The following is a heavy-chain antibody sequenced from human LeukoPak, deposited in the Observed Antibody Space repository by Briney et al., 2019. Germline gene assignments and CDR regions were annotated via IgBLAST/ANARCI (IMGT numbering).Heavy chain of an antibody. D-gene: IGHD2-2*01. CDR2: THTSGST. J-gene: IGHJ4*02. CDR1: GDSISSSSSYY. CDR3: ARHHYQLSALDY. Sequence: TLSLTCTVSGDSISSSSSYYWSWIRQPAGKGLEWIGRTHTSGSTNYNPSLKSRVTISVDTSKNQFSLKLSSVTAADTAVYYCARHHYQLSALDYWGQGTLVTVSS. V-gene: IGHV4-61*02.